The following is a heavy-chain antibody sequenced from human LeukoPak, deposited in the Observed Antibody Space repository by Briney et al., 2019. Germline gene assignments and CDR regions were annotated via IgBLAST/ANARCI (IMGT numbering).Heavy chain of an antibody. D-gene: IGHD3-16*02. J-gene: IGHJ4*02. V-gene: IGHV3-23*01. CDR3: ARVKLRLGELSIYRSLFDY. CDR2: ISSRNSQT. Sequence: PGGSLRLSCAASGFTFDNYAMSWVRQAPGKGLEWVSSISSRNSQTNYAESVKGRFTISRDNSNNMEHLQMNSLRAEDTAVYYCARVKLRLGELSIYRSLFDYWGQGSLVTVSS. CDR1: GFTFDNYA.